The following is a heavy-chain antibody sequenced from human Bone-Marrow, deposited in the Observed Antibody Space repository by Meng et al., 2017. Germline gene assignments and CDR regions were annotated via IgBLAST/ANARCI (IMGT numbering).Heavy chain of an antibody. Sequence: GESLKISCTASGFTFSRSWMHWVRQAPGQGLIWVSRINSDGTSTSNNGVFVKGRFTSSRDNAKNTLHLQMNSLRVDDTAMYYCAVSLEGHGSGTFAGATWGQGTLVTVSS. CDR2: INSDGTST. J-gene: IGHJ1*01. D-gene: IGHD3-10*01. V-gene: IGHV3-74*01. CDR3: AVSLEGHGSGTFAGAT. CDR1: GFTFSRSW.